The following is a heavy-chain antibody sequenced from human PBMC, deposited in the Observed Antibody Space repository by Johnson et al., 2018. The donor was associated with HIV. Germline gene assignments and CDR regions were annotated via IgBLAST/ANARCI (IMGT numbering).Heavy chain of an antibody. CDR1: GFTFSTYG. V-gene: IGHV3-30*18. CDR3: AKGYYDSSFGLDM. J-gene: IGHJ3*02. Sequence: QEKLVESGGGVVQPGRSLRLSCIASGFTFSTYGMHWVRQAPGKGLQWVALLSYDGNNKYYSDPVQGRFTISRDNSKNTLYLHMNNLTAEDTAGYHCAKGYYDSSFGLDMWGQGTMVIVSS. CDR2: LSYDGNNK. D-gene: IGHD3-3*01.